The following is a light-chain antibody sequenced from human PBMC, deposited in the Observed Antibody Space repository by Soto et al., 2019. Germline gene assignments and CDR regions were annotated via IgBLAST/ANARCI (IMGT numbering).Light chain of an antibody. J-gene: IGKJ1*01. V-gene: IGKV3-20*01. CDR2: GAS. CDR1: QSFNSIY. CDR3: HQYDSWT. Sequence: IVLTQSPGTLSLSPGERATLSCRASQSFNSIYLAWYQQKPGQAPRLLIYGASSRATGIPDRFSCSGSGTDFTLTISRLEPEYLAVYYCHQYDSWTFGQGTKVDIK.